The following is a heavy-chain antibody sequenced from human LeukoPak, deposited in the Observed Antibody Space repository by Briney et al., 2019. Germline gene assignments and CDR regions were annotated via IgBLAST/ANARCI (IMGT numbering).Heavy chain of an antibody. Sequence: PSETLSLTCAVYGGSFSGYYWSWIRQPPGKGLEWIGEINHSGSTNYNPSLKSRVTISVDTSKNQFSLKLSSVTAADTAVYYCARGIGYYDSSGYYPFFDYWGQGTLVTVSS. J-gene: IGHJ4*02. D-gene: IGHD3-22*01. CDR3: ARGIGYYDSSGYYPFFDY. CDR1: GGSFSGYY. V-gene: IGHV4-34*01. CDR2: INHSGST.